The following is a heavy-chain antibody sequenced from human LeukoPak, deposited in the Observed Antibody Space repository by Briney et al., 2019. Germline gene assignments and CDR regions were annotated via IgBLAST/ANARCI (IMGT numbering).Heavy chain of an antibody. J-gene: IGHJ4*02. D-gene: IGHD1-26*01. Sequence: GGSLRLSCAASGFTFSSYWMSWVRQAPGKGLEWVANIKQDGSEKYYVDSVKGRFTISRDNSKNTLYLQMNSLTDEDTAVYYCAKKWGVGTTTLDYFDYWGQGTLVTVSS. CDR2: IKQDGSEK. CDR1: GFTFSSYW. CDR3: AKKWGVGTTTLDYFDY. V-gene: IGHV3-7*03.